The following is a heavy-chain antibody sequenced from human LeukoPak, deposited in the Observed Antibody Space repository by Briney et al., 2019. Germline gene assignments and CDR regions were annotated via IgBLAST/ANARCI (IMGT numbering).Heavy chain of an antibody. V-gene: IGHV3-23*01. Sequence: PGGSLRLSCAASGFTFSSHAMSWVRQAPGKGLEWVSAISGSGGSTYYADSVKGRFTISRDNSKNTLYLQMNSLRAEDTAVYYCAKRGLRPVGYFDYWGQGTLVTVSS. D-gene: IGHD4-17*01. CDR3: AKRGLRPVGYFDY. CDR1: GFTFSSHA. J-gene: IGHJ4*02. CDR2: ISGSGGST.